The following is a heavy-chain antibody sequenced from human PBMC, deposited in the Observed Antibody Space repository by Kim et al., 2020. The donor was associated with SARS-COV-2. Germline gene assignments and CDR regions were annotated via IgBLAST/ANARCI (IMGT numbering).Heavy chain of an antibody. CDR3: ARQGVLRYFDWLLYYYGMDV. V-gene: IGHV4-39*01. J-gene: IGHJ6*02. D-gene: IGHD3-9*01. Sequence: SETLSLTCTVSGGSISSSSYYWGWIRQPPGKGLEWIGSIYYSGSTYYNPSLKSRVTISVDTSKNQFSLKLSSVTAADTAVYYCARQGVLRYFDWLLYYYGMDVWGQGTTVTVSS. CDR1: GGSISSSSYY. CDR2: IYYSGST.